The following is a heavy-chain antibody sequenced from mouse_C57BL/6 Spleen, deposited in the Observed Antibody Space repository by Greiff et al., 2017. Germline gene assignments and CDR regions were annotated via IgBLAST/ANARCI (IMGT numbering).Heavy chain of an antibody. V-gene: IGHV1-26*01. Sequence: VQLQQSGPELVKPGASVKISCKASGYTFTDYYMNWVKQSPGKSLEWIGGIDPNNGGTSYNQKFKGKATLTVDNSSSTAYMDLRSLTSEDSAVYYGARSHYYGISYSFDYWGQGTTLTVSS. CDR1: GYTFTDYY. CDR3: ARSHYYGISYSFDY. CDR2: IDPNNGGT. J-gene: IGHJ2*01. D-gene: IGHD1-1*01.